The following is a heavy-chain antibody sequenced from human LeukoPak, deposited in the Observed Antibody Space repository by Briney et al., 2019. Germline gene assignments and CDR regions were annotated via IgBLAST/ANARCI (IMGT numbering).Heavy chain of an antibody. Sequence: PGGSLRLSCAASGFTFSSYGMHWVRQAPGKGLEGVAFIRYDGSNKYYADSVKGRFTISRDNSKNTLYLQMNSLRAEDTAVYYCAKDEGFCSSTSCYKDYWGQGTLVTVSS. CDR1: GFTFSSYG. V-gene: IGHV3-30*02. J-gene: IGHJ4*02. D-gene: IGHD2-2*02. CDR2: IRYDGSNK. CDR3: AKDEGFCSSTSCYKDY.